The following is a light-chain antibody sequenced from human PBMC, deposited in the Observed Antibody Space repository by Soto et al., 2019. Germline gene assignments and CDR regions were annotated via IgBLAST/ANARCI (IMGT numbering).Light chain of an antibody. CDR3: QQYSNWPPIT. V-gene: IGKV3-15*01. Sequence: EIGITQSPGTLSLSPGERATLSCKASQSLSFNLAWYQQKPGQAPRLLIYDTSTRATGIPARFSGSGSGTEFTLTISSLQSEDFAVYYCQQYSNWPPITFGQGTRLEI. CDR2: DTS. CDR1: QSLSFN. J-gene: IGKJ5*01.